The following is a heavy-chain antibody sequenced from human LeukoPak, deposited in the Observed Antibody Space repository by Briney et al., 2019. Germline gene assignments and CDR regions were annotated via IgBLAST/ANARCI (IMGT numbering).Heavy chain of an antibody. Sequence: LGESLKISCKGSGYTFSNYWVGWVRQMPGKGVEWMGIIYPGDSDTRYSPSFQGQVTISADKAISTAYLQWSSLKASDTAMYYCARSTTGTGLDYWGQGTLVTVSS. CDR3: ARSTTGTGLDY. CDR2: IYPGDSDT. V-gene: IGHV5-51*01. J-gene: IGHJ4*02. D-gene: IGHD4-17*01. CDR1: GYTFSNYW.